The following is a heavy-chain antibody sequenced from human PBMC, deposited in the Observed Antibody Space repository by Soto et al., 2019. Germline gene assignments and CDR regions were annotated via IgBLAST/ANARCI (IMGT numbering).Heavy chain of an antibody. CDR2: IKQDGSEK. V-gene: IGHV3-7*01. D-gene: IGHD3-16*01. Sequence: GGSLRLSCAASGFTFSSYWMSWVRQAPGKGLEWVANIKQDGSEKYYVDSVKGRFTISRDNAKNSLYLQMNSLRAEDTAVYYCASITTTLDFDYWGQGTLVTVSS. J-gene: IGHJ4*02. CDR3: ASITTTLDFDY. CDR1: GFTFSSYW.